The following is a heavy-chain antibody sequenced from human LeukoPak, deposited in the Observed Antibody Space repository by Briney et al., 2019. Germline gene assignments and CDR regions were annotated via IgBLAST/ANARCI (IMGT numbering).Heavy chain of an antibody. CDR3: AHGSMYQLDY. J-gene: IGHJ4*02. D-gene: IGHD2-2*01. V-gene: IGHV3-23*01. Sequence: GGTLRLSCVASGFSFSSHGMSWVCQAPGKGLEWVSGIIGGAGGTYYADSVKGRFTISRDNSKNTLYLQMNSLRAEDTAVYYCAHGSMYQLDYWGQGTLVTVSS. CDR2: IIGGAGGT. CDR1: GFSFSSHG.